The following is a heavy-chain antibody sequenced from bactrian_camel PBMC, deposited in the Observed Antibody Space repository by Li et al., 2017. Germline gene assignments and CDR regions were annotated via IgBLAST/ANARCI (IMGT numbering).Heavy chain of an antibody. CDR3: AAVGWGEVVSGACRGVAFGH. D-gene: IGHD6*01. Sequence: HVQLVESGGGSVQAGGSLRLSCVASGDTYRHRNMAWFRQAPGKEREGVAAIDAVGSTIYTSTTTYADSVKGRFTISLDNNKNTLYLQMDNLQPEDTAMYYCAAVGWGEVVSGACRGVAFGHWGQGTQVTVS. J-gene: IGHJ6*01. CDR1: GDTYRHRN. CDR2: IDAVGSTIYTSTT. V-gene: IGHV3S54*01.